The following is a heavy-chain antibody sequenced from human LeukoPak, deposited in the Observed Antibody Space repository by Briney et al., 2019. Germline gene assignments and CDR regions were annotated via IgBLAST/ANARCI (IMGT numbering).Heavy chain of an antibody. V-gene: IGHV1-69*02. D-gene: IGHD2-2*01. J-gene: IGHJ5*02. Sequence: SVKVSCKVSGGTFSSYTISWVRQPPGQGLEWMGRIIPIFGIANYAQKFQGRVTITADKSTSTAYMELSSLRSEDTAVYYCARYVVVPAANQGGNWFDRWGQGTLVTVSS. CDR3: ARYVVVPAANQGGNWFDR. CDR1: GGTFSSYT. CDR2: IIPIFGIA.